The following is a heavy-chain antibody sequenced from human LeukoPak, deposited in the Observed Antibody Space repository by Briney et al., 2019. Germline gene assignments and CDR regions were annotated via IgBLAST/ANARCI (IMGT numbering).Heavy chain of an antibody. D-gene: IGHD2-21*01. J-gene: IGHJ6*03. CDR3: ARVGIGYYYYMDV. CDR1: EHTLIELS. V-gene: IGHV1-24*01. Sequence: AASVKVSCKVSEHTLIELSMHWVRQAPGKGLEWMGGFDPEKGETIYAQKFQGRVTMTEDTSTDTAYMELSSLTSEDTAVYYCARVGIGYYYYMDVWGKGTTVTVSS. CDR2: FDPEKGET.